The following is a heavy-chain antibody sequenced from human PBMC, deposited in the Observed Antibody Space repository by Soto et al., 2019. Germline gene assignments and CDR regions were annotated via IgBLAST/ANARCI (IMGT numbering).Heavy chain of an antibody. CDR2: ISSSSSTI. D-gene: IGHD6-19*01. V-gene: IGHV3-48*02. J-gene: IGHJ3*02. CDR1: GFTFSSYS. CDR3: ASGSAFSSGWTFDAFDI. Sequence: PGGSLRLSCAASGFTFSSYSMNWVRQAPGKGLEWVSYISSSSSTIYYADSVKGRFTISRDNAKNSLYLQMNSLRDEDTAVYYCASGSAFSSGWTFDAFDIWGQGTMVTVS.